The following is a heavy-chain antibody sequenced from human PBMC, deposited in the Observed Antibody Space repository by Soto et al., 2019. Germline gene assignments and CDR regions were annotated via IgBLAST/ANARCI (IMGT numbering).Heavy chain of an antibody. CDR1: GFTFSSYA. CDR2: ISGSGGST. CDR3: AKHDYGDYRGNHAEKSAEYFQH. Sequence: GGSLRLSCAASGFTFSSYAMSWVRQAPGKGLEWVSAISGSGGSTYYADSVKGRFTISRDNSKNTLYLQMNSLRAEDTAVYYCAKHDYGDYRGNHAEKSAEYFQHWGQGTLVTVSS. J-gene: IGHJ1*01. D-gene: IGHD4-17*01. V-gene: IGHV3-23*01.